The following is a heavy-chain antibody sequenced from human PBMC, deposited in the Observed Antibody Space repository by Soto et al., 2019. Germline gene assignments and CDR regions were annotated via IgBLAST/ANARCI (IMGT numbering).Heavy chain of an antibody. CDR2: IYSGGST. J-gene: IGHJ6*03. CDR1: GFTVSSNY. D-gene: IGHD5-12*01. V-gene: IGHV3-53*04. Sequence: EVQLVESGGGLVQPGGSLRLSCAASGFTVSSNYMSWVRQAPGKGLEWVSVIYSGGSTYYADSVKGRFTISRHNSKNTLYLQMNRLRAEDTAVYYCAGARLGYDDVARGYYYYYYMDVWGKGTTVTVSS. CDR3: AGARLGYDDVARGYYYYYYMDV.